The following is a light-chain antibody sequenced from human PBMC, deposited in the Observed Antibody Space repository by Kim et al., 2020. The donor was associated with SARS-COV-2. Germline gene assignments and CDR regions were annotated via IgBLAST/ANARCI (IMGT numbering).Light chain of an antibody. CDR1: QNIGGY. V-gene: IGKV1-39*01. Sequence: ASVGEGVTITCRASQNIGGYLNWYRQSPGSAPDLLIFGASTLHSGVPSRFSASGSGTEFTLTITSLQPEDFATYFCQQSYTTPWTFGQGTKVDIK. CDR2: GAS. J-gene: IGKJ1*01. CDR3: QQSYTTPWT.